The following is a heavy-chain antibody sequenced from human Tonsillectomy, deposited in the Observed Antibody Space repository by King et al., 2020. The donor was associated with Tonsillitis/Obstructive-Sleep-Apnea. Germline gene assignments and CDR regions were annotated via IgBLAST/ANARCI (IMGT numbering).Heavy chain of an antibody. CDR3: ARDXTAXAXXX. J-gene: IGHJ3*02. CDR1: GGSISSYY. CDR2: XYTSGST. Sequence: XVQLQEXGPGLVKPSETLSLTCTVSGGSISSYYWSWIRQPAGXXLEXIXRXYTSGSTNYNPSXKXRVTMXVDTSKNQFSLKLSSVXAADTAVYYCARDXTAXAXXXWXXXXXVTXSS. V-gene: IGHV4-4*07.